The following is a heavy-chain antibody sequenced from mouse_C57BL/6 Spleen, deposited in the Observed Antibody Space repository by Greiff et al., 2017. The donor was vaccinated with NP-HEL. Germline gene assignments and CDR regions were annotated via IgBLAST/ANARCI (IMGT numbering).Heavy chain of an antibody. CDR3: ARSGYYWYFDV. Sequence: QVPLQQSGAELVKPGASVKMFCKASGYTFTTFPLEWMKQNHGKSLEWIGNFHPYNDDTKYNEKFKGKATLTVEKSSSTVYLELSRLTSDDSAVYYCARSGYYWYFDVWGTGTTVTVSS. CDR1: GYTFTTFP. CDR2: FHPYNDDT. J-gene: IGHJ1*03. V-gene: IGHV1-47*01. D-gene: IGHD1-3*01.